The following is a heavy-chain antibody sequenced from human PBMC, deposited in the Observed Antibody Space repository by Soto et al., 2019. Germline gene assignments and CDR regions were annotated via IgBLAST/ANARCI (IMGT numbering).Heavy chain of an antibody. Sequence: SETLSLTCPISGSSISSAGYSWSWIRQPPGKGLEWIGYIYSSGSTYHNPSLKSRVTISIDTSKNQFSLKLSSVTAADTAVYYCAREVLGGYAGNDSAYWGQGTLVTIS. CDR2: IYSSGST. J-gene: IGHJ4*02. D-gene: IGHD5-12*01. CDR3: AREVLGGYAGNDSAY. CDR1: GSSISSAGYS. V-gene: IGHV4-31*03.